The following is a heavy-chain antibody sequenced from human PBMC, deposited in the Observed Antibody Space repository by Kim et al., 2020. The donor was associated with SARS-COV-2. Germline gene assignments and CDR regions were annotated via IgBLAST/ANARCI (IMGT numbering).Heavy chain of an antibody. CDR3: ANLWFGELFDY. CDR2: ISYNGSNK. D-gene: IGHD3-10*01. CDR1: GFTFSSYG. Sequence: GGSLRLSCAASGFTFSSYGMHWVRQAPGKGLEWVAVISYNGSNKFYADSVKGRFTISRDHSKNTLYLQMNSLRAEDTAVYYCANLWFGELFDYWGQGTLVTVSS. V-gene: IGHV3-30*18. J-gene: IGHJ4*02.